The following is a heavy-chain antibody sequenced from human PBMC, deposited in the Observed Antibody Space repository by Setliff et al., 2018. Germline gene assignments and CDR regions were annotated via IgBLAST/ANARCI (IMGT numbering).Heavy chain of an antibody. D-gene: IGHD3-3*01. Sequence: ASVKVSCKASGYTFTSYYMHWVRQAPGQGLEWMGIINPSGGSTSYAQKFQGRVTMTRDTSTSTAYMELRSLRSDDTAVYYCARRETYYNFWSGYYAYWGQGTLVTVSS. CDR3: ARRETYYNFWSGYYAY. CDR1: GYTFTSYY. V-gene: IGHV1-46*01. J-gene: IGHJ4*02. CDR2: INPSGGST.